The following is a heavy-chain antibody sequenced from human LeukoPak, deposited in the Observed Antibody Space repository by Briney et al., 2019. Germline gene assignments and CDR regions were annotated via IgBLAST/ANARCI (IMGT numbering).Heavy chain of an antibody. D-gene: IGHD6-13*01. V-gene: IGHV4-39*07. CDR1: GGSISSSSYY. Sequence: SETLSLTCTVSGGSISSSSYYWGWIRQPPGKGLEWIGSIYHSGSAYYSPSLKSRATISVDTSKNQFSLKLTSVTAADTAVYYCARDLGSTWSGNYWGQGTLVTVSS. J-gene: IGHJ4*02. CDR2: IYHSGSA. CDR3: ARDLGSTWSGNY.